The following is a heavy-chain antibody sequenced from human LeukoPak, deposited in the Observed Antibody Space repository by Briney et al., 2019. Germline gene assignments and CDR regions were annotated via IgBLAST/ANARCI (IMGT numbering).Heavy chain of an antibody. CDR3: ARDRQPPNYYDSTEAGDYYYYMDV. D-gene: IGHD3-22*01. Sequence: PSETLSLTCAVSGGSISSSNWWSWVRQPPGKGLEWIGEIYHSGSTNYNPSLKSRVTISVDKSKNQFSLKLSSVTAADTAVYYCARDRQPPNYYDSTEAGDYYYYMDVWGKGTTVTVSS. J-gene: IGHJ6*03. CDR2: IYHSGST. V-gene: IGHV4-4*02. CDR1: GGSISSSNW.